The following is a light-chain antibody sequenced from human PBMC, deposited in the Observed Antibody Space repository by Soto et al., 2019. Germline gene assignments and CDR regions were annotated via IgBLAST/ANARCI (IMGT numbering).Light chain of an antibody. V-gene: IGLV1-40*01. Sequence: QSVLPQPPSVSGAPGQRVTISFTGRSANIGADYDVHWYHQLPGTAPKLLIYGNSNRPSGVPDRFSGSKSGTSASLAITGLQAEDEADYYCQSYNSRLSGVVFGGGTKLTVL. J-gene: IGLJ2*01. CDR3: QSYNSRLSGVV. CDR1: SANIGADYD. CDR2: GNS.